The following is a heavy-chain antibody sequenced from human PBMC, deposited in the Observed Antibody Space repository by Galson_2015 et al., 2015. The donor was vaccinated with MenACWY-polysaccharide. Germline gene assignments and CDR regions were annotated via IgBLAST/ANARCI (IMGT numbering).Heavy chain of an antibody. J-gene: IGHJ4*02. CDR2: IGGSGSNT. CDR3: AKVGPRSSWTMGLDY. Sequence: SLRLSCAASGFTFSNYAMSWVRQAPGKGLEWVSTIGGSGSNTHYADSVKGRFTISRDNSKNTLSLQMNSLRAEDTAVYYCAKVGPRSSWTMGLDYWGQGTLITVSS. CDR1: GFTFSNYA. D-gene: IGHD6-13*01. V-gene: IGHV3-23*01.